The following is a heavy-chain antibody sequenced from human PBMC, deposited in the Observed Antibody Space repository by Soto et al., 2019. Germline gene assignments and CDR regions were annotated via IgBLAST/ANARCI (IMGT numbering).Heavy chain of an antibody. Sequence: QVQLVQSGAEVTKPGASVTVSCKASGYSFTSYYMQWVRQAPGQGLEWMGIINPSGGSTTSAQKFQGRGTVTRDTSTSTVYMQLSSLTSEDTAVYYCARAGGGKGRRFDYWGQGTLVTVSS. V-gene: IGHV1-46*01. CDR2: INPSGGST. CDR3: ARAGGGKGRRFDY. J-gene: IGHJ4*02. D-gene: IGHD3-16*01. CDR1: GYSFTSYY.